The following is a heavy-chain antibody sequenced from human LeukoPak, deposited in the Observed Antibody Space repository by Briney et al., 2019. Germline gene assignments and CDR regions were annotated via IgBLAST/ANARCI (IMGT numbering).Heavy chain of an antibody. V-gene: IGHV4-38-2*02. CDR1: GYSISSGYY. J-gene: IGHJ5*02. CDR3: ARHTNYYGSGSYYNWFDP. Sequence: SETLSLTCTVSGYSISSGYYWGWIRQPPGKGLEWIGSIYHSGSTYYNPSLKSRVTISVDTSKNQFSLKLSSVTAADTAVYYCARHTNYYGSGSYYNWFDPWGQGTLVTVSS. CDR2: IYHSGST. D-gene: IGHD3-10*01.